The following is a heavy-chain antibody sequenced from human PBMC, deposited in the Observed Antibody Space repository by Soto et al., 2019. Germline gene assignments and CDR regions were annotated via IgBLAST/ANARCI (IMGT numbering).Heavy chain of an antibody. CDR3: ARERPMVRGGWFDP. CDR1: GFTFRNHW. CDR2: IDNDGTGT. Sequence: GGSLRLSCAASGFTFRNHWMHWVRQAPGKGLVWVAHIDNDGTGTTYADSVKGRFTISRDNAGNTVYLQMNSLRVEDTAVYDCARERPMVRGGWFDPWGQVTLVTVSS. V-gene: IGHV3-74*01. D-gene: IGHD3-10*01. J-gene: IGHJ5*02.